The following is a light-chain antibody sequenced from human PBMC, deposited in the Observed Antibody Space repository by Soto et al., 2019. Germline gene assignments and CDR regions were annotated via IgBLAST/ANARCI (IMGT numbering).Light chain of an antibody. CDR1: QSVNSLY. Sequence: EIVLTQSPGTLSLSPGERSTISCRASQSVNSLYLAWYQQKPGQAPRLLIYGASSRATGIPDRFSGSGSGTDYTLTISRPEPEDFAVYYCKYYSGSQTFGGGTKVEIK. J-gene: IGKJ4*01. CDR3: KYYSGSQT. CDR2: GAS. V-gene: IGKV3-20*01.